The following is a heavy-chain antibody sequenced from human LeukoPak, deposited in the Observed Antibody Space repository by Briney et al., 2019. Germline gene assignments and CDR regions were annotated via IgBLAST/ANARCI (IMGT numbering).Heavy chain of an antibody. V-gene: IGHV1-2*02. CDR2: INPNSGGT. D-gene: IGHD3-10*01. Sequence: ASVKVSCKASGYTFTGYYMHWVRQAAGQGLEWMGWINPNSGGTNYAQKFQGRVTMTRDTSISTAYMELSRLRSDDTAVYYCAIDYGSGSYYLDYWGQGTLVTVSS. J-gene: IGHJ4*02. CDR1: GYTFTGYY. CDR3: AIDYGSGSYYLDY.